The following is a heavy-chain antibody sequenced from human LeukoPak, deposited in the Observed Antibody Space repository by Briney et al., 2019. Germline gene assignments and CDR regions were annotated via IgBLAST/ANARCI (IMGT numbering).Heavy chain of an antibody. Sequence: GGSLRVSCAVSGFTFSSYSMNWVRQAPGKGLEWVSSISSSSSYIYYADSVKGRFTISRDNAKNSLYLEMNSLRAEDTAVYYCAGAYCSGGSCYPFDYWGQGTLVTVSS. D-gene: IGHD2-15*01. CDR3: AGAYCSGGSCYPFDY. J-gene: IGHJ4*02. CDR2: ISSSSSYI. CDR1: GFTFSSYS. V-gene: IGHV3-21*01.